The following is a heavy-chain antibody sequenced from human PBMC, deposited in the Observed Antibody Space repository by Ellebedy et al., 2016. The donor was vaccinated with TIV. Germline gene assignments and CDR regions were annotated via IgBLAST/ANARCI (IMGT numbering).Heavy chain of an antibody. Sequence: SVKVSCXASGGTFSSYAISWVRQAPGQGVVWMGGIIPIFGTANYAQKFQGRVTITADESTSTAYMELSSLRSEDTAVYYCAREVGHGSNSKVYWFDPWGQGTLVTVSS. CDR1: GGTFSSYA. CDR3: AREVGHGSNSKVYWFDP. V-gene: IGHV1-69*13. CDR2: IIPIFGTA. J-gene: IGHJ5*02. D-gene: IGHD4-23*01.